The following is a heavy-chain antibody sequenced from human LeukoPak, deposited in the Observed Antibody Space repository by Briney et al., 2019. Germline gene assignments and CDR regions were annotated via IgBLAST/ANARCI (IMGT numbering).Heavy chain of an antibody. Sequence: SETLSLTCTVSGGSVSSYYWSWIRQSAGKGLEWIGRIYSSGSTNYNPSLKSRVTLSVDTSKNQFSLKLRSVNAADTAVYYCARDCFSSTCYDYWGQGTLVTVSS. CDR1: GGSVSSYY. D-gene: IGHD2-2*01. J-gene: IGHJ4*02. CDR2: IYSSGST. V-gene: IGHV4-4*07. CDR3: ARDCFSSTCYDY.